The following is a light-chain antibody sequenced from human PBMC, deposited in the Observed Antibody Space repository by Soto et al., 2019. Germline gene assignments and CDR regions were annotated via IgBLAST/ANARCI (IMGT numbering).Light chain of an antibody. CDR2: ETS. J-gene: IGKJ1*01. V-gene: IGKV3-20*01. CDR3: QQYGSSPGT. CDR1: QIVGDSH. Sequence: EIVWTHSPGPLSRSPGERATLPGRASQIVGDSHLAWYQQKPGQAPSLLIYETSSRATGIPDRFRGSGSGTEFALTITRVEPEDVAMYFCQQYGSSPGTFGQGTKVEI.